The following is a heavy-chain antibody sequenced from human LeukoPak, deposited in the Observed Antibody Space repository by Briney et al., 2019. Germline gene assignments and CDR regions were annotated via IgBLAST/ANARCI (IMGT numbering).Heavy chain of an antibody. V-gene: IGHV4-38-2*02. Sequence: SETLSLTCTVSGYSISSGYYWGWIRQPPGKGLEWIGSIYHSGSTYYNPSLKSRVTISLDMSKNQFSLQLNSVTAADTAVYYCARDWYYYGSGTSPFDYWGQGTLVTVSS. CDR1: GYSISSGYY. CDR3: ARDWYYYGSGTSPFDY. J-gene: IGHJ4*02. CDR2: IYHSGST. D-gene: IGHD3-10*01.